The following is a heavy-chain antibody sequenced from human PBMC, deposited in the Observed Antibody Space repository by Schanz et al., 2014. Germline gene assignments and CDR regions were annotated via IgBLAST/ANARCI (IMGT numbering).Heavy chain of an antibody. V-gene: IGHV3-23*04. J-gene: IGHJ4*02. D-gene: IGHD6-13*01. CDR1: GFTFDPYA. CDR3: AKDLAAVGVFDY. CDR2: LTGSGTTT. Sequence: VQLVESGGGVVQPGGSLRLSCAASGFTFDPYAMHWLRQSPGKGLEWVSALTGSGTTTYYADSVKGRFTISRDNSKNTLDLQMNSLRAEDTAIYYCAKDLAAVGVFDYWGQGSLVTVSP.